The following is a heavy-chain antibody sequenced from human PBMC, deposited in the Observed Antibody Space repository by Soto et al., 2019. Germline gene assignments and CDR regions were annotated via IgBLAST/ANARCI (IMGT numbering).Heavy chain of an antibody. V-gene: IGHV4-31*02. Sequence: QVQLEQSGPGLVKPSQTLSLTCKISGGSISSVNHYWSWIRQSPGEGLEWIAYIFDSGTTHYNPSLKGRVTIAGDTSQSQFSLTIHSVTVADTAVYYCAREVSWIGGFDYWGQGTLVTVSS. J-gene: IGHJ4*02. CDR3: AREVSWIGGFDY. CDR2: IFDSGTT. D-gene: IGHD2-15*01. CDR1: GGSISSVNHY.